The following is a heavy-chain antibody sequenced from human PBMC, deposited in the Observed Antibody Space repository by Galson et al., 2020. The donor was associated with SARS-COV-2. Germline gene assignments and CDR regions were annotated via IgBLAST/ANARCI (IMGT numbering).Heavy chain of an antibody. CDR2: MNLNSGNK. J-gene: IGHJ5*02. CDR1: CYSYTNYD. V-gene: IGHV1-8*01. D-gene: IGHD5-18*01. CDR3: ARVALGSRYGLNWFGP. Sequence: ARVKVSRQASCYSYTNYDISWVPPATGKRLEWMGWMNLNSGNKDYPQKVQGRITMNSNTSISTDHMEPSSLRCEDTAVHYGARVALGSRYGLNWFGPWGQGTLVTVSS.